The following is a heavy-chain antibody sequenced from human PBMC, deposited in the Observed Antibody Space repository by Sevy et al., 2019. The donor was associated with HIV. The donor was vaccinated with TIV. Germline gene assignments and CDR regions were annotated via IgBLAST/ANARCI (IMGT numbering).Heavy chain of an antibody. CDR2: FSYDGINK. CDR3: ALADGLYGIGS. V-gene: IGHV3-30-3*01. D-gene: IGHD2-2*02. Sequence: GGSLRLSCAASGFTFSNHAMHWVRQAPGKGLEWVAVFSYDGINKEYADSVKGRFTISRDNSKNTLYLQMDSLRPEDTAVYYRALADGLYGIGSWGEGTLVTVSS. J-gene: IGHJ4*02. CDR1: GFTFSNHA.